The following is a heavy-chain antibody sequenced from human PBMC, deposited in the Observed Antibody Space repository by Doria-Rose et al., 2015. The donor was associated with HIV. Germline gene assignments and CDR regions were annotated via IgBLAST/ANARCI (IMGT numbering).Heavy chain of an antibody. Sequence: QSGAEVKEPGASVTVSCKTSGYTFSAYAIHWVRQAPGQRLEWMGWLNVGNGDTRYSRKFQDRVTVTSDTSANTGYMALSSLRSEDTAVYYCARIHSLSSSSLGHWGQGTLVTVSS. D-gene: IGHD6-13*01. CDR3: ARIHSLSSSSLGH. J-gene: IGHJ4*02. CDR2: LNVGNGDT. CDR1: GYTFSAYA. V-gene: IGHV1-3*01.